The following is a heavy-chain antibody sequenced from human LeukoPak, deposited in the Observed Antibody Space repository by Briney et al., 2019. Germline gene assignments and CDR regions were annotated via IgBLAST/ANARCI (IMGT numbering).Heavy chain of an antibody. V-gene: IGHV1-8*01. CDR1: GYTFTNSD. CDR3: ARPKPFRGGGGHTADWYFDL. Sequence: ASVTVSCKASGYTFTNSDINWVRQAPGQGLEWMGWMNTKTGNTGFAQKLQGRVTMSMDTSITTAYMELSSLRSEDTAVYHCARPKPFRGGGGHTADWYFDLWGRGTLVTVSS. D-gene: IGHD3-16*01. J-gene: IGHJ2*01. CDR2: MNTKTGNT.